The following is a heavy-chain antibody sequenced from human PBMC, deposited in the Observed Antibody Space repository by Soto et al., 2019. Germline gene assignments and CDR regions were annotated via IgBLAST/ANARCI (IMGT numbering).Heavy chain of an antibody. V-gene: IGHV1-69*06. J-gene: IGHJ3*02. CDR3: ARGRYDILTGYYIGDAFDI. D-gene: IGHD3-9*01. Sequence: SVKVSCEASGGTFSSYAISWVRQAPGQGLEWMGGIIPIFGTANYAQKFQGRVTITADKSTSTAYMELSSLRSEDTAVYYCARGRYDILTGYYIGDAFDIWGQGPMV. CDR2: IIPIFGTA. CDR1: GGTFSSYA.